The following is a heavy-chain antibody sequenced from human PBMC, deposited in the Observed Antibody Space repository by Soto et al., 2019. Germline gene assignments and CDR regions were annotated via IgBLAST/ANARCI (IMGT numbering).Heavy chain of an antibody. D-gene: IGHD1-26*01. CDR2: ISSGSVYI. J-gene: IGHJ5*02. CDR1: TFNSYS. CDR3: ATDEGGSYDNYFNP. Sequence: EVQLVESGGGLVQPGGSLRLSCTFTFNSYSLNWVRQAPGKGLEWVSSISSGSVYIKYADSVKCQFPISRDNANNLLFLQLGSVRGDDTAVYYCATDEGGSYDNYFNPWGQGTLVTVSS. V-gene: IGHV3-21*06.